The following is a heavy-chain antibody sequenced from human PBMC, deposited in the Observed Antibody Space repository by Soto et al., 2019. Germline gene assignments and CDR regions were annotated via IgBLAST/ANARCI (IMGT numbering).Heavy chain of an antibody. CDR3: AREGGGSYGAFDI. V-gene: IGHV4-59*01. Sequence: SETLSLTCTVFGGSISSYYWSWVRRPPGKGLEWIGYVYNSGSTTYSPSFKSRVTISVDTSKNQFSLKLTSVTAADTAVYYCAREGGGSYGAFDIWGQGTMVTVSS. CDR1: GGSISSYY. J-gene: IGHJ3*02. D-gene: IGHD1-26*01. CDR2: VYNSGST.